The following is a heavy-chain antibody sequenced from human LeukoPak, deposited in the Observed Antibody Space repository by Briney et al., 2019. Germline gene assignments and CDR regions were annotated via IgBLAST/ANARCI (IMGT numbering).Heavy chain of an antibody. CDR3: AQLYSSGYSVDY. Sequence: SQTLSLTCTVSGGSISSGDYYWSWLRQPPGKGLEWIGYIYYSGSTYYNPSLKSRVTISVDTSKNQFSLKLSSVTAADTAVYYCAQLYSSGYSVDYWGQGTLVTVSS. CDR1: GGSISSGDYY. J-gene: IGHJ4*02. D-gene: IGHD3-22*01. CDR2: IYYSGST. V-gene: IGHV4-30-4*08.